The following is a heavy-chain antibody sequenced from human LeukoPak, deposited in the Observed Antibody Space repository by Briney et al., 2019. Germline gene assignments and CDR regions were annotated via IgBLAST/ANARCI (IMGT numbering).Heavy chain of an antibody. V-gene: IGHV4-31*03. Sequence: SETLSLTCTVSGGSISSGGYYWSWIRQHPGKGLEWIGYSYDSGSTYYNPSLKSRVTISVATSKHQFSLKLSSVTAADTAVYYCAREVYGSGSSLEADTNWFDPWGQGTLVTVSS. J-gene: IGHJ5*02. CDR2: SYDSGST. CDR3: AREVYGSGSSLEADTNWFDP. CDR1: GGSISSGGYY. D-gene: IGHD3-10*01.